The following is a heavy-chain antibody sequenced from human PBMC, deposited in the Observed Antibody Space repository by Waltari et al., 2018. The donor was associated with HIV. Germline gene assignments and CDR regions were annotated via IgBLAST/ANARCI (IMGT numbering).Heavy chain of an antibody. D-gene: IGHD1-26*01. CDR3: ARDWPYIVGATDGNGMDV. Sequence: QVQLQESGPGLVKPSETLSLTCTVSGGSISSYYWSWIRQPAGKGLEWIGRFCTRGSPHYPPSLNRRVTMSADTSKNQFSLKLSSVTAADTAVYYCARDWPYIVGATDGNGMDVWGQGTTVTVSS. J-gene: IGHJ6*02. V-gene: IGHV4-4*07. CDR1: GGSISSYY. CDR2: FCTRGSP.